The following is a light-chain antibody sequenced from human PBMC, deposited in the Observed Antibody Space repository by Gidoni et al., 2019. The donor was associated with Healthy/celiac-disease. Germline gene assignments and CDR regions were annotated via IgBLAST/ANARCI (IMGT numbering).Light chain of an antibody. J-gene: IGKJ4*01. Sequence: IQLTQSPSSLSASVGDRVTSTCRASQGISSYLAWYQQKPGKAPQLLIYAASTLQSGVPSRFSGSGSGTDFTLTISSLQPEDFATYYCQQLNSYPLTCGGGTKVEIK. CDR3: QQLNSYPLT. CDR2: AAS. V-gene: IGKV1-9*01. CDR1: QGISSY.